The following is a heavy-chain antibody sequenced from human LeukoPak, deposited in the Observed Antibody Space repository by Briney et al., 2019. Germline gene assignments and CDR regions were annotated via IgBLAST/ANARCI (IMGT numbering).Heavy chain of an antibody. D-gene: IGHD1-7*01. CDR2: IIPIFGTA. J-gene: IGHJ6*02. CDR1: GGTFSSYA. CDR3: ASGQLELRGYYYYYYYGMDV. Sequence: SVKVSCKASGGTFSSYAISWVRQAPGQGLEWMGGIIPIFGTANYAQKFQGRVTITADESTSTAYMELSSLRSEDTAVYYCASGQLELRGYYYYYYYGMDVWGQGTTVTVSS. V-gene: IGHV1-69*13.